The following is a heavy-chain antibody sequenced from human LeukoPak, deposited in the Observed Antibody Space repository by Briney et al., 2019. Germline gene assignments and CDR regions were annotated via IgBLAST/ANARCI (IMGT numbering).Heavy chain of an antibody. V-gene: IGHV3-30*09. CDR1: GFTFSSYA. Sequence: GGSLRLSCAASGFTFSSYAMHWVRQAPGKGLEWVAVISYDGSNKYYADSVKGRFAVSRDNAKNSLFLQMNSLRAEDTAVYYCARDWGYYAFDIWGQGTTVTVSS. J-gene: IGHJ3*02. CDR3: ARDWGYYAFDI. CDR2: ISYDGSNK. D-gene: IGHD2-15*01.